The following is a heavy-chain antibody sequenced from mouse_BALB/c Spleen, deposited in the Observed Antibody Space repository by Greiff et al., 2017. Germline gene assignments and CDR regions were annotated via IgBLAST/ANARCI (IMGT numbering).Heavy chain of an antibody. CDR1: GFSLTSYG. V-gene: IGHV2-9*02. CDR2: IWAGGST. CDR3: AREGGYAFAY. Sequence: VQGVESGPGLVAPSQSLSITCTVSGFSLTSYGVHWVRQPPGKGLEWLGVIWAGGSTNYNSALMSRLSISKDNSKSQVFLKMNSLQTDDTAMYYCAREGGYAFAYWGQGTLVTVSA. J-gene: IGHJ3*01. D-gene: IGHD2-2*01.